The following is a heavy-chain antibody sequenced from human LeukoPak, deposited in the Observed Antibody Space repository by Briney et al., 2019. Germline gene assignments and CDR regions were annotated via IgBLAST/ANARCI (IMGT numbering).Heavy chain of an antibody. J-gene: IGHJ4*02. CDR1: GYTFTDYH. V-gene: IGHV1-2*02. D-gene: IGHD2-2*01. Sequence: ASVKVSCKASGYTFTDYHLHWVRQAPGQGLEWMGWIDPKTGGTNYAQKQNFQGRITMTRDTSISTAYMELSRLRSDDTAVYYCATPREDIVVVPAANVMMDFDYWGQGTLVTVPS. CDR3: ATPREDIVVVPAANVMMDFDY. CDR2: IDPKTGGT.